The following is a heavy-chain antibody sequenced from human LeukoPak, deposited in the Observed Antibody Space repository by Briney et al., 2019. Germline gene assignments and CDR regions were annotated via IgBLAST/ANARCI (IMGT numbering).Heavy chain of an antibody. CDR1: GGSFSNYY. D-gene: IGHD3-10*01. CDR2: INHSGST. CDR3: ARSADYYGSGSYRRYYYYGMDV. J-gene: IGHJ6*02. Sequence: SETLSLTCAVYGGSFSNYYWSWIRQPPGKGLEWIGEINHSGSTNYNPSLKSRVTISVDTSKNQFSLKLSSVTAADTAVYYCARSADYYGSGSYRRYYYYGMDVWGQGTTVTVSS. V-gene: IGHV4-34*01.